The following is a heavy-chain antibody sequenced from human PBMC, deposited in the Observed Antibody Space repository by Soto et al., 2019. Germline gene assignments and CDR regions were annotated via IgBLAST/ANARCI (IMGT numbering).Heavy chain of an antibody. Sequence: SETLSLTCTVSGGSISSGGYYWSWIRQHPGKGLEWIGYIYYSGSTYYNPSLKSRVTISVDTSKNQFSLKLSSVTAADTAVYYCARGTYYYGSGSYYQLSRHLPKGAFDIWGQGTMVTVS. J-gene: IGHJ3*02. CDR1: GGSISSGGYY. CDR2: IYYSGST. D-gene: IGHD3-10*01. V-gene: IGHV4-31*03. CDR3: ARGTYYYGSGSYYQLSRHLPKGAFDI.